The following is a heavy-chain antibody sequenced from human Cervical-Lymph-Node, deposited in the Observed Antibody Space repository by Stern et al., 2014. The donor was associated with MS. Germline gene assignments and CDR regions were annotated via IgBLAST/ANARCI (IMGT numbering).Heavy chain of an antibody. CDR3: ASARNTSFDI. V-gene: IGHV1-46*03. Sequence: QVQLVQSGAEVKKPGASVKVSCKASEYTFTYFFMHWVRQTPGQGLEWMGVINPSGGFPTYGQKFQGTVTMTRDTSTSTAYLELTSLTSEDTAVYYCASARNTSFDIWGQGTVVTVSS. CDR1: EYTFTYFF. J-gene: IGHJ3*02. CDR2: INPSGGFP.